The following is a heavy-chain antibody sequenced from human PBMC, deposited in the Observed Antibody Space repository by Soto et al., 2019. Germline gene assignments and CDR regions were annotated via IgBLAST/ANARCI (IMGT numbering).Heavy chain of an antibody. V-gene: IGHV1-69*05. Sequence: SVKVSCKASGGTFSSYAISWVRQAPGQGLEWMGGIIPIFGRTNYAQKFQGRVTMTRDTSTSTVYMELSSLRSEDTAVYYCARALPYSYGLDTTGNYFDYWGQGTLVTVSS. CDR2: IIPIFGRT. CDR3: ARALPYSYGLDTTGNYFDY. D-gene: IGHD5-18*01. J-gene: IGHJ4*02. CDR1: GGTFSSYA.